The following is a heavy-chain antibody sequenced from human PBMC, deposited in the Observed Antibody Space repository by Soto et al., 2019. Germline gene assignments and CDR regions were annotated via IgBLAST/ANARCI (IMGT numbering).Heavy chain of an antibody. CDR2: INAGNGNT. Sequence: ASVKVSCKASGYTFTSYAMHWVRQAPGQRLEWMGWINAGNGNTKYSQKFQGRVTITRDTSASTAYMELSSLRSADTAVYYCARYGAEPPRRASDIWGQGTMVTVSS. V-gene: IGHV1-3*01. J-gene: IGHJ3*02. CDR1: GYTFTSYA. D-gene: IGHD1-26*01. CDR3: ARYGAEPPRRASDI.